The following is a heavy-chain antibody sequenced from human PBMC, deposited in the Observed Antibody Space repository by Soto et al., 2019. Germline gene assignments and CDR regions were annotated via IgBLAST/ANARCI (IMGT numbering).Heavy chain of an antibody. J-gene: IGHJ4*02. CDR3: AKDLSEYFDSSGYLDY. Sequence: SVGSLRLSCAASGFTFSSYAMSWVRQAPGKGLEWVSVITGSGGSTYYADSVKGRFTISRDNSKNTLSLQMNSLRAEDTAVYYCAKDLSEYFDSSGYLDYWGQG. D-gene: IGHD3-22*01. CDR2: ITGSGGST. CDR1: GFTFSSYA. V-gene: IGHV3-23*01.